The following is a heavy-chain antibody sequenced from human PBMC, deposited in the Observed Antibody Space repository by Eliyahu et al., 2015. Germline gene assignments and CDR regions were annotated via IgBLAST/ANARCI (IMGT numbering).Heavy chain of an antibody. CDR2: ISGSSGTT. D-gene: IGHD5-12*01. V-gene: IGHV3-23*04. J-gene: IGHJ4*02. CDR1: GFSFSSXS. Sequence: EVQLVESGGGLVQPGGSLRLXCAAXGFSFSSXSLGWVRQGPGKGLEWVSVISGSSGTTFYADPVKGRFIISRDNSKNTLYLQMNSLRVDDSAVYYCTKEWQIDDWGQGTLVTVSS. CDR3: TKEWQIDD.